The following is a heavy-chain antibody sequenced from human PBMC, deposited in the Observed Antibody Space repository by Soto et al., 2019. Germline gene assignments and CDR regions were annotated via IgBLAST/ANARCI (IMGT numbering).Heavy chain of an antibody. V-gene: IGHV3-23*01. Sequence: EVQLLESGGGLLQPGGSLRLSCAASGFTFKSYAMSWVRQAPGKGLEWVSVVSGSGTNTFYADSVKGRFTMSRDNSQNTLYLQMNSLRDEDTAVYYCAKMTTVTTLSNYGAYWGEGALVTVSS. D-gene: IGHD4-4*01. CDR1: GFTFKSYA. CDR2: VSGSGTNT. J-gene: IGHJ4*02. CDR3: AKMTTVTTLSNYGAY.